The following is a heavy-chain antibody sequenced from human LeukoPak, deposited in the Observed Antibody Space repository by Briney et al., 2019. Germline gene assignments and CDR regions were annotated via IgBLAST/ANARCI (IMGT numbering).Heavy chain of an antibody. Sequence: GGSLRLSCAASGFTFSTYWMSWVRQAPGKGLERVANIRQDGSAKYYLDSVKGRFTISRDNAKNSLYLQMNSLRAEDTAVYYCARATRFDYWGQGTLVTVSS. CDR2: IRQDGSAK. CDR3: ARATRFDY. V-gene: IGHV3-7*01. J-gene: IGHJ4*02. CDR1: GFTFSTYW.